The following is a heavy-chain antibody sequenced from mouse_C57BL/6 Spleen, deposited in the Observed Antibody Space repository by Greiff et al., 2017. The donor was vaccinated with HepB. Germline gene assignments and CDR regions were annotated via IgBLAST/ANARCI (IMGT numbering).Heavy chain of an antibody. V-gene: IGHV1-66*01. CDR2: IYPGSGNT. CDR3: ARGMVTTFDY. J-gene: IGHJ2*01. CDR1: GYSFTSYY. Sequence: VQRVESGPELVKPGASVKISCKASGYSFTSYYIHWVKQRPGQGLEWIGWIYPGSGNTKYHEKFKGKATLTADTSSSTAYMQLSSLTSEDSAVYYCARGMVTTFDYWGQGTTLTVAS. D-gene: IGHD2-2*01.